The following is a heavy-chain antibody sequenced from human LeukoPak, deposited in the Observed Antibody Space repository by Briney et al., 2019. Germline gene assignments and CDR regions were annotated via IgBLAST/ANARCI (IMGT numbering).Heavy chain of an antibody. J-gene: IGHJ4*02. Sequence: SQTLSLTCAISGDSVSSNSAAWNWIRQSPSRGLEWLGRTYYRSKWYNDYAVSVKSRITINPDTSKNQFSLKLSSVTAADTAVYYCARLYYYDSRLDYWGQGTLVTVSS. CDR1: GDSVSSNSAA. CDR3: ARLYYYDSRLDY. D-gene: IGHD3-22*01. CDR2: TYYRSKWYN. V-gene: IGHV6-1*01.